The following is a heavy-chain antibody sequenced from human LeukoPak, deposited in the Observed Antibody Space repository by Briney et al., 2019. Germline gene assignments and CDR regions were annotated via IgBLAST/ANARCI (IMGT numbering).Heavy chain of an antibody. Sequence: PGGSLRLSCAASGFTFDDYAMHWVRQAPGKGLEWVSGISWNSGSIGYADSVKGRFTISRDNAKNSLYLQMNSLRAEDTALYYCARIPGYCSSTSCAKGYFDYWGQGTLVTVSS. CDR2: ISWNSGSI. CDR3: ARIPGYCSSTSCAKGYFDY. J-gene: IGHJ4*02. D-gene: IGHD2-2*01. CDR1: GFTFDDYA. V-gene: IGHV3-9*01.